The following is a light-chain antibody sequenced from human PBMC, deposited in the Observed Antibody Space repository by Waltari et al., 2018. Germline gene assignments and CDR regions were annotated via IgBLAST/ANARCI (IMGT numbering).Light chain of an antibody. CDR3: SSFTRSNTYV. CDR2: DVS. V-gene: IGLV2-14*01. CDR1: SSDVGAYNF. J-gene: IGLJ1*01. Sequence: QSALTQPASVSGSPGQSITISCTGTSSDVGAYNFVSWYQQHPGKAPKLMIYDVSNRPSGVSSRFSASKSGSTASLTISGLQAEDEADYHCSSFTRSNTYVFGAGTKVTVL.